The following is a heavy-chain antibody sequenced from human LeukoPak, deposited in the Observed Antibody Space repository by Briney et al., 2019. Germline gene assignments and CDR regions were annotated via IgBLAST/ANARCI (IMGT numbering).Heavy chain of an antibody. Sequence: TGGSLRLSCSASGFVFSIYTMYWVRQAPGKGPEYVSTISGSGNGGSIYYADSVKGRFTISRDDSKSIVYLQMNGLRSEDTAVYYCVKDFGRVRGTPDSWGQGTLVTVSP. V-gene: IGHV3-64D*06. CDR3: VKDFGRVRGTPDS. D-gene: IGHD2/OR15-2a*01. CDR2: ISGSGNGGSI. J-gene: IGHJ4*02. CDR1: GFVFSIYT.